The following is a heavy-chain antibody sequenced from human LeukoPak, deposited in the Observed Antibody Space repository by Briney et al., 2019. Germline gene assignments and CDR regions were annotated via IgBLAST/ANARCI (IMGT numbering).Heavy chain of an antibody. CDR2: INSDGSST. CDR1: GFTFSSYW. V-gene: IGHV3-74*01. Sequence: GGSLRLSCAASGFTFSSYWMHWVRQAPGKGLVWVSRINSDGSSTSYADSVKGRFTISRDNAKNTLYLQMNSLRAEDTAVYYCVTRLALPYFDYWGRGTLVTVSS. CDR3: VTRLALPYFDY. D-gene: IGHD6-19*01. J-gene: IGHJ4*02.